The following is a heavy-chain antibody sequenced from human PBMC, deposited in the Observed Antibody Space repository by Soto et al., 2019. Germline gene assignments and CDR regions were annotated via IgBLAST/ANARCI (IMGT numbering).Heavy chain of an antibody. V-gene: IGHV4-39*01. Sequence: QLQLQESSPGLVKPSETLALTCSVSGGSISNSLNYWGWIRQPPGKGLEWIGTIDYPGKIYYNPSLKSRITISIDQSRNQFSLRLRSVTDADTAEYNYARQGKCSISGCYDDGSPYNYLNPWGQGTLITVST. D-gene: IGHD2-2*01. CDR2: IDYPGKI. J-gene: IGHJ5*02. CDR3: ARQGKCSISGCYDDGSPYNYLNP. CDR1: GGSISNSLNY.